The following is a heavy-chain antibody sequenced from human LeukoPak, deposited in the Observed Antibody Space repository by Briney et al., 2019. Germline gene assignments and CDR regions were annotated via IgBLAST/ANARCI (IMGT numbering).Heavy chain of an antibody. CDR3: ARALRVGRYSADY. CDR2: MNPNSGNT. Sequence: GASVKVSCKASGFTFTSHDINWVRQATGQGLEWMGWMNPNSGNTGSAQRFQGRVTMTRNTSISTAYMELSSLRSEDTAVYYCARALRVGRYSADYWGQGTLVTVSS. J-gene: IGHJ4*02. D-gene: IGHD2-15*01. V-gene: IGHV1-8*01. CDR1: GFTFTSHD.